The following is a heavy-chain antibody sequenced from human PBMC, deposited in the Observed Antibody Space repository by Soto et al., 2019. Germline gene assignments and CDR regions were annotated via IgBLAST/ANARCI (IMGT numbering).Heavy chain of an antibody. D-gene: IGHD2-2*01. Sequence: EVQLVESGGGLVQPGGSLRLSCAASGFSFSYYGMNWVRQAPGMGLEWVSYISTSSSNIYYADSVKGRFTISRDNAKNSLSLQMNSLRAADTAVYYCARETSTGNYYMDVWGKGTTVTVSS. CDR3: ARETSTGNYYMDV. V-gene: IGHV3-48*01. CDR1: GFSFSYYG. J-gene: IGHJ6*03. CDR2: ISTSSSNI.